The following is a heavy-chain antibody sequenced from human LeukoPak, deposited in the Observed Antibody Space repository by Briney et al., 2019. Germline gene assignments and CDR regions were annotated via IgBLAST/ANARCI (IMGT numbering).Heavy chain of an antibody. CDR1: GFTFSSYW. CDR3: ARGLGTTVTNEYYYDSSGYYEGGPDY. V-gene: IGHV3-74*01. CDR2: ISPDGSSA. J-gene: IGHJ4*02. Sequence: WGSLTLSCAASGFTFSSYWMHWVRQAPGKGLVWVSRISPDGSSAIYADSVNGRFTISRDNAKNSLSLQTNSLRAEDTAVYYCARGLGTTVTNEYYYDSSGYYEGGPDYWGQGNLVSVSS. D-gene: IGHD3-22*01.